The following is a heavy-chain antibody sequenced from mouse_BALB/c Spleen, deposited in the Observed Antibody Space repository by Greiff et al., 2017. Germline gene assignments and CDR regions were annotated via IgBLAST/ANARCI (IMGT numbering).Heavy chain of an antibody. CDR3: TIYYDYDEVFDY. J-gene: IGHJ2*01. Sequence: QVQLQQSGAELARPGASVKLSCKASGYTFTSYYMYWVKQRPGQGLEWIGGINPSNGGTNFNEKFKSKATLTVDKSSSTAYMQLSSLTSEDSAVYYCTIYYDYDEVFDYWGQGTTLTVSS. D-gene: IGHD2-4*01. CDR2: INPSNGGT. CDR1: GYTFTSYY. V-gene: IGHV1S16*01.